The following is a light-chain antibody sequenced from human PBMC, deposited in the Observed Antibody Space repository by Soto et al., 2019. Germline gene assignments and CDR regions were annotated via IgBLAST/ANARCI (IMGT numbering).Light chain of an antibody. Sequence: QPVPNDPPLESWNPRPEGALSWYCRSFNIGSNTVNWYQQLPGTAPKLLIYSNNQRPSGVPDRFSGSKSGTSASLAISGLQSEDEADYYCAGWDDSLNGYVFGTGTKVTVL. J-gene: IGLJ1*01. CDR2: SNN. V-gene: IGLV1-44*01. CDR1: SFNIGSNT. CDR3: AGWDDSLNGYV.